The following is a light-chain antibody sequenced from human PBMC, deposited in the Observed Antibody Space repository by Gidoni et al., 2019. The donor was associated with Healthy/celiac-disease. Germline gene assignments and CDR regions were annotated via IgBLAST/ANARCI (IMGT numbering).Light chain of an antibody. J-gene: IGKJ4*01. CDR3: QQRSNWLLT. Sequence: IVLTQSPATLSLSPGERATLSCRASQSVSSYLAWYQQKPGQAPRPLIYDASNRATGIPARFSGSGSGTDFTLTISSLEPEDFAVYYCQQRSNWLLTFGGXTKVEIK. CDR2: DAS. CDR1: QSVSSY. V-gene: IGKV3-11*01.